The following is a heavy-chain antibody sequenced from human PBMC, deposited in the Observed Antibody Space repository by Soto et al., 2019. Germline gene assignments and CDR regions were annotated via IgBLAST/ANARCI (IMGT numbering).Heavy chain of an antibody. Sequence: GGSLRLSCAARVFTFSSYGMHWVRQAPGEWLEWLAVIWYDGGNRXXAESVEGPXTIPREDSKNTXYLRRXRLGAEDPGVYYCARWGSSWIFDYWVQGTLVTVSS. CDR3: ARWGSSWIFDY. V-gene: IGHV3-33*01. CDR2: IWYDGGNR. CDR1: VFTFSSYG. D-gene: IGHD6-13*01. J-gene: IGHJ4*02.